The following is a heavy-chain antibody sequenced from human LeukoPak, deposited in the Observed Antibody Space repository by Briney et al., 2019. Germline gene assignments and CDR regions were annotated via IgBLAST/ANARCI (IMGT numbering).Heavy chain of an antibody. D-gene: IGHD3-10*02. CDR1: GFIFSDAW. V-gene: IGHV3-11*04. CDR3: AELGITMIGGV. J-gene: IGHJ6*04. Sequence: GGSLRLSCVASGFIFSDAWMTWVRQAPGKGLEWVSYISSSGSTIYYADSVKGRFTISRDNAKNSLYLQMNSLRAEDTAVYYCAELGITMIGGVWGKGTTVTISS. CDR2: ISSSGSTI.